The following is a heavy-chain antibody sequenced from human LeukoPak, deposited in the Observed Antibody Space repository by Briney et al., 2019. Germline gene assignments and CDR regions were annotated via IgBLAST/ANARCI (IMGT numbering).Heavy chain of an antibody. V-gene: IGHV1-18*01. J-gene: IGHJ1*01. D-gene: IGHD3-22*01. CDR1: GYTFTSYG. CDR2: ISAYNGNT. CDR3: ARDSRKPYYYDSSGEYFQH. Sequence: ASVKVSCKASGYTFTSYGISWVRQAPGQGLEWMGWISAYNGNTNYAQKLQGGVTMTTDTSTSTAYMELRSLRSDDTAVYYCARDSRKPYYYDSSGEYFQHWGQGTLVTVSS.